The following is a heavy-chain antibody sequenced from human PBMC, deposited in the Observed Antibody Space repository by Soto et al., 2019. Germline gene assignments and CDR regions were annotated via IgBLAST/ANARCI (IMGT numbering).Heavy chain of an antibody. CDR3: ARGKYQQLLFGSRYYEHYPMDV. D-gene: IGHD2-2*01. CDR1: GGTFNSYA. J-gene: IGHJ6*02. Sequence: QVPLVQSGAEVKKPGSSVKVSCKASGGTFNSYAISWVRQAPGQGLEWMGGIIPIIRSPNYAQKFQGRVAITADASTRTAYMELSGLRSEDTAVYYCARGKYQQLLFGSRYYEHYPMDVWGQGTTVTVSS. V-gene: IGHV1-69*12. CDR2: IIPIIRSP.